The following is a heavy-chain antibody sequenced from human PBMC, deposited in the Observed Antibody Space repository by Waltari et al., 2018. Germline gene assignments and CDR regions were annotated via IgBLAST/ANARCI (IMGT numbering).Heavy chain of an antibody. V-gene: IGHV4-39*01. D-gene: IGHD3-3*01. J-gene: IGHJ6*03. CDR1: AGSITSIIYY. CDR3: ASERSGYYMTSFYYDMDV. Sequence: QLQLQESGPGLVKPSETLSLICTVSAGSITSIIYYWGWARQPPGKGLEWIGSIHYTDSTSYNPSLKSRVTISVDTSKNQFSLKLSSVTAADTAVYYCASERSGYYMTSFYYDMDVWGKGTTVTVSS. CDR2: IHYTDST.